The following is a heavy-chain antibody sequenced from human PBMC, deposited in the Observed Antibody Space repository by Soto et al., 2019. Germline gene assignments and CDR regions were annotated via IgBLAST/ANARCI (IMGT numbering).Heavy chain of an antibody. V-gene: IGHV3-23*01. J-gene: IGHJ4*02. CDR3: AKEMLASISRPFDY. Sequence: PGGSLRLSCSASGFTFINFGMRWVRQAPGKGLEWIAGISGRGSSSYYGDSVKGRFTISRDNYRNTLFLQIYNLTVEDTAVYYCAKEMLASISRPFDYWGQGSLVTVSS. D-gene: IGHD5-12*01. CDR1: GFTFINFG. CDR2: ISGRGSSS.